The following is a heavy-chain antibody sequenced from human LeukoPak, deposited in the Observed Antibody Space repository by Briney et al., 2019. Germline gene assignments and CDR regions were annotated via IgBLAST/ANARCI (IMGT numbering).Heavy chain of an antibody. CDR1: GGSFNSFF. D-gene: IGHD6-13*01. V-gene: IGHV4-59*01. Sequence: SETLSLTCTVSGGSFNSFFWSWVRQPPGKGLEWIGYIYTSGNTYYSPSLKSRVSMSIDTSKNQFSLKLSSVTAADTAVYYCARDWVAAAGNNYYYYGMDVWGQGTTVTVSS. CDR3: ARDWVAAAGNNYYYYGMDV. CDR2: IYTSGNT. J-gene: IGHJ6*02.